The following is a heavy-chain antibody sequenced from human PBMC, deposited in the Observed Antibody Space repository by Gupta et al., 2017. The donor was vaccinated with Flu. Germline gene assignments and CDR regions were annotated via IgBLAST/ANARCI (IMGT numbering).Heavy chain of an antibody. Sequence: FTLSNYWMHWGRQAPGEGLVWVSLINPGGSTTGCADSVKGRFTISRDNAKNTLYLQLNSLRVEDTAVYYCVRDTSDFSYDDWGQGTLVTVSS. V-gene: IGHV3-74*01. CDR1: FTLSNYW. D-gene: IGHD3-3*01. J-gene: IGHJ4*02. CDR3: VRDTSDFSYDD. CDR2: INPGGSTT.